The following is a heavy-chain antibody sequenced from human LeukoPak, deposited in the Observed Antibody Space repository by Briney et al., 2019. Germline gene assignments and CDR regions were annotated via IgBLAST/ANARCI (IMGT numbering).Heavy chain of an antibody. CDR3: ARVSWWDSSGYYSLDY. Sequence: GESLKISCKGSGYSFTTFWIGWVRQTPGKGLERMGIINPGDSDTRYSPSFQGQVTFSADKSFSTAYLQWSSLKASDTAMYYCARVSWWDSSGYYSLDYWGQGTLVTVSS. CDR2: INPGDSDT. D-gene: IGHD3-22*01. CDR1: GYSFTTFW. J-gene: IGHJ4*02. V-gene: IGHV5-51*01.